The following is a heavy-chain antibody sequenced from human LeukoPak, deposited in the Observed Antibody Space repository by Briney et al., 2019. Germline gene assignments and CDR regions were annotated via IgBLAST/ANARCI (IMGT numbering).Heavy chain of an antibody. CDR1: GGSFSGYY. CDR2: INHSGST. D-gene: IGHD3-9*01. Sequence: KSSETLSLTCAVYGGSFSGYYWTWIRQPPGKGLEWIGEINHSGSTTYKPSLKSRVTISVDTSKNQFSLKLSSVTAADTAVYYCARVDILTGYFVGYFDYWGQGTLVTVSS. V-gene: IGHV4-34*01. J-gene: IGHJ4*02. CDR3: ARVDILTGYFVGYFDY.